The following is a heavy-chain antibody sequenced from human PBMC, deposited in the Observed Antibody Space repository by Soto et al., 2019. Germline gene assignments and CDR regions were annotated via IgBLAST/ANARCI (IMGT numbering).Heavy chain of an antibody. D-gene: IGHD6-19*01. CDR1: GFTFSSYW. CDR2: INSDGSST. V-gene: IGHV3-74*01. J-gene: IGHJ4*02. Sequence: EVQLVESGGGLVQPGGSLRVSCAASGFTFSSYWMHWVRQAPGKGLVWVSRINSDGSSTSYADSVKGRFTISRDNAKNTLYLQMTSLRAEDTAIYYCARRGAVAGLHYWGQGTRVTVSS. CDR3: ARRGAVAGLHY.